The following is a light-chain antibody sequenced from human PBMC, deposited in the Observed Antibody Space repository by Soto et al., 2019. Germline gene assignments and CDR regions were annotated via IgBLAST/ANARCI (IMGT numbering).Light chain of an antibody. CDR1: SSDVGGYNY. Sequence: QSVLTQPASVSGSPGQSITISCTGTSSDVGGYNYVSWYQQHPGKAPKLMICEVSNRPSGVSNRFSGSKSGNTASLTISGLQAEDEADYYCSSYTSSRTLVFGGGTKVTVL. CDR3: SSYTSSRTLV. V-gene: IGLV2-14*01. J-gene: IGLJ2*01. CDR2: EVS.